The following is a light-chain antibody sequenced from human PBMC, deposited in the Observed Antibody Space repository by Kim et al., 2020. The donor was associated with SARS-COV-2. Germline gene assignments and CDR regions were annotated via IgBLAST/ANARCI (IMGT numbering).Light chain of an antibody. Sequence: SYELTQPPSVSVSPGQTASITCSGDKLGDKNACWYQQRPGQSPVRVIYQVSKRPSGIPEGFSGSNFGNTPTLTISGPQPMDEADFSCQAWDSPWVFGGGT. CDR1: KLGDKN. CDR2: QVS. V-gene: IGLV3-1*01. J-gene: IGLJ3*02. CDR3: QAWDSPWV.